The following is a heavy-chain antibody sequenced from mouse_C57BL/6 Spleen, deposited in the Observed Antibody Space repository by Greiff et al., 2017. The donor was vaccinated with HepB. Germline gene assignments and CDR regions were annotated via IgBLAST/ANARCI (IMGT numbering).Heavy chain of an antibody. CDR3: ARGGGYYGSSPWYFDY. D-gene: IGHD1-1*01. Sequence: QVQLQQPGAELVKPGASVKMSCKASGYTFTSYWITWVKQRPGQGLEWIGDIYPGSGSTNYNEKFKSKATLTVDTSSSTAYRQLSSLTSEDSAVYYCARGGGYYGSSPWYFDYWGQGTTLTVSS. V-gene: IGHV1-55*01. J-gene: IGHJ2*01. CDR1: GYTFTSYW. CDR2: IYPGSGST.